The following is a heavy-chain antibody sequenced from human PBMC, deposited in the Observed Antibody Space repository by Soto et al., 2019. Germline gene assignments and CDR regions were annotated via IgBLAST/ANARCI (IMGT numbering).Heavy chain of an antibody. CDR2: IYYTGST. J-gene: IGHJ4*02. Sequence: QVQLQESGPGLVKPSETLSLTCTVSGGSISSYYWRWIRQPPGKGLEWIGYIYYTGSTNYNPSLKSRATISVDTSNNQVSLKLSSVTAADTAVYYCARDRAAAYDYWGQGTLVTVSS. CDR1: GGSISSYY. D-gene: IGHD6-13*01. V-gene: IGHV4-59*01. CDR3: ARDRAAAYDY.